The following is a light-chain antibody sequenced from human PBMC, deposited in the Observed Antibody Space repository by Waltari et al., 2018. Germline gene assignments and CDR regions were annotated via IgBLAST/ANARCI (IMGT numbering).Light chain of an antibody. V-gene: IGLV1-44*01. J-gene: IGLJ3*02. Sequence: QSVLTQPPSASGTPGQRVTISCSGSSSNIGRNTVNWYQQFPGTAPKLLISTNSQRPSGVPDRFSGSKSGTSASLAISGLQSEDEADYYCAAWDGSLNGWVFGGGTKLTVL. CDR1: SSNIGRNT. CDR3: AAWDGSLNGWV. CDR2: TNS.